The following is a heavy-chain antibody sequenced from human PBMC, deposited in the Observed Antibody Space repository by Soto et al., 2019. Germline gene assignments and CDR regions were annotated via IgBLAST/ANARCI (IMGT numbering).Heavy chain of an antibody. D-gene: IGHD2-8*01. CDR3: ARGDSTDCSNGVCSFFYNHDMDV. CDR1: GYSFTDYH. CDR2: INPKSGGT. V-gene: IGHV1-2*04. J-gene: IGHJ6*02. Sequence: ASVKVSCKASGYSFTDYHIHWVRQAPGQGMEWLGRINPKSGGTSTAQKFQGWVTMTTDTSISTASMELTRLTSDDTAIYYCARGDSTDCSNGVCSFFYNHDMDVWGQGTTVTVSS.